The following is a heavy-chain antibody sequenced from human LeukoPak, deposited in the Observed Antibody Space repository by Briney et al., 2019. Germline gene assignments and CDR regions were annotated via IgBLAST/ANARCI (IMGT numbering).Heavy chain of an antibody. CDR3: ARVVGITISGYYMDV. CDR2: IIPIFGTA. J-gene: IGHJ6*03. CDR1: GGTFSRYA. V-gene: IGHV1-69*05. Sequence: GASVKVSCKASGGTFSRYAISWVRQAPGQGLEWMGGIIPIFGTANYAQKFQGRVTITTDESTSTAYMELSSLRSEDTAVYYCARVVGITISGYYMDVWGKGTTVTVSS. D-gene: IGHD2-21*01.